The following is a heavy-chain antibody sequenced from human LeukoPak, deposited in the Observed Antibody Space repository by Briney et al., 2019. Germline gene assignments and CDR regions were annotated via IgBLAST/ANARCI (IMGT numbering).Heavy chain of an antibody. CDR1: GFTFSSYV. J-gene: IGHJ6*02. CDR3: AKAPAPYYYYYGMDV. V-gene: IGHV3-23*01. Sequence: GGSLRLSCAASGFTFSSYVMNWVRQAPGKGLEWVSSISDNGVTRYYADSAKGRLTISRDNSDNTVYLQMNSLRAEDTAIYYCAKAPAPYYYYYGMDVWGQGTAVTVSS. CDR2: ISDNGVTR.